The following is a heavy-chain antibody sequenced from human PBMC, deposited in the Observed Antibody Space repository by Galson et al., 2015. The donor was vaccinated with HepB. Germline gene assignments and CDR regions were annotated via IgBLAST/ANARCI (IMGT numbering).Heavy chain of an antibody. J-gene: IGHJ4*02. CDR3: AREGRITVTIFDY. Sequence: SMRLSCTASGFTFGGYGLHWVRQAPGKGLEWVGVIWYDGSNQHYADAVKGRFTISRDNSKNILYLQMNRLRAEDTAVYYCAREGRITVTIFDYWGQGSLVTVSS. CDR1: GFTFGGYG. D-gene: IGHD4-17*01. V-gene: IGHV3-33*01. CDR2: IWYDGSNQ.